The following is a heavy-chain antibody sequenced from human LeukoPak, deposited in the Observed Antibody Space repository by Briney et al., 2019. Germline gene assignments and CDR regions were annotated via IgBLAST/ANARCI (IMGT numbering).Heavy chain of an antibody. CDR1: AFTFSRYA. V-gene: IGHV3-30-3*01. J-gene: IGHJ5*02. Sequence: GGSLRLSCAASAFTFSRYAMHWVRQAPGKGLEWVAVISSDGSNKYHADSVKGQFTISRDNSKSALYLQMNSLRAEDTAVYYCARSGIAVAGNWFDPWGQGTLVTVSS. CDR3: ARSGIAVAGNWFDP. D-gene: IGHD6-19*01. CDR2: ISSDGSNK.